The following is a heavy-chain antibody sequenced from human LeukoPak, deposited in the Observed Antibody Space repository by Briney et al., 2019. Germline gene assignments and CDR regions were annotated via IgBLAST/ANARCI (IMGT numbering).Heavy chain of an antibody. V-gene: IGHV1-2*02. Sequence: ASVKFSCKASGYTFTGYYMHWVRQAPGQGLEWMGWINPNSGGTNYAQKFQGRVTMTRDTSISTAYMELSRLRSDDTAVYYCARVMRRCSSSCRDYWGQGTLVTVSS. J-gene: IGHJ4*02. D-gene: IGHD6-13*01. CDR3: ARVMRRCSSSCRDY. CDR2: INPNSGGT. CDR1: GYTFTGYY.